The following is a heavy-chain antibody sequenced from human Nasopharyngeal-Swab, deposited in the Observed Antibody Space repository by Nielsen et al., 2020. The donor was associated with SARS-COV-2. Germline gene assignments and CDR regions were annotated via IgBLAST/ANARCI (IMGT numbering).Heavy chain of an antibody. CDR1: GFTFSNYW. CDR3: ARVGWWFHYYFDY. CDR2: IKQDGSEI. J-gene: IGHJ4*02. D-gene: IGHD2-15*01. V-gene: IGHV3-7*01. Sequence: GESLKISCAASGFTFSNYWMSWVRQAPGKGLEWVANIKQDGSEIYYVDSLKGRFTISRDNAKNSLYLQMNSLRAEDTAVYYCARVGWWFHYYFDYWGQGTLATVSS.